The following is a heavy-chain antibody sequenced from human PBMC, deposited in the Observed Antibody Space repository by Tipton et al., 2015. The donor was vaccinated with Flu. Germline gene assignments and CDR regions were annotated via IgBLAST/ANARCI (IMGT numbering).Heavy chain of an antibody. V-gene: IGHV4-59*01. CDR1: NGSIISYY. CDR3: ARGGGSPSY. D-gene: IGHD2-15*01. Sequence: TLSLTCTVSNGSIISYYWSWIRQPPGKGLEWIGYIYYSGTTDYNPSLKSRVSISVDMSKNQFSLKLTSVTAADTAVYYCARGGGSPSYWGQGTLVTVSS. J-gene: IGHJ4*02. CDR2: IYYSGTT.